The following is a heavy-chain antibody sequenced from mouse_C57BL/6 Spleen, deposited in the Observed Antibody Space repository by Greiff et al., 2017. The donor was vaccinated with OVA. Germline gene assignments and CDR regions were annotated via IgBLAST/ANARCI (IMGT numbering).Heavy chain of an antibody. CDR2: INPNNGGT. CDR3: ARGDDGYYLFAG. J-gene: IGHJ3*01. D-gene: IGHD2-3*01. Sequence: EVQLQQSGPELVKPGASVKLSCKASGYTFTDYYMSWVKQSHGQSLEWIGDINPNNGGTSYTQKFKGKATLTVDKSSSTAYMELRSLTSEDSAVYYCARGDDGYYLFAGWGQGTLVTVS. V-gene: IGHV1-26*01. CDR1: GYTFTDYY.